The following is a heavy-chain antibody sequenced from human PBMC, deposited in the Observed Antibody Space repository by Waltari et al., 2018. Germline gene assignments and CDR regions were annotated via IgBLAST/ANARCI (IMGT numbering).Heavy chain of an antibody. CDR2: IIPDSGGT. CDR3: VCRIAETYFYY. V-gene: IGHV1-2*02. Sequence: QVQLVQSGAEVKKPGASVKVSCKASGYTFTDYYIQWVRQAPGHGLEWKGGIIPDSGGTNDAQKFYGRVTMTRDTSISTSYMELSKLRSDDTAVYYCVCRIAETYFYYWGQGTLVTVSS. J-gene: IGHJ4*02. D-gene: IGHD6-13*01. CDR1: GYTFTDYY.